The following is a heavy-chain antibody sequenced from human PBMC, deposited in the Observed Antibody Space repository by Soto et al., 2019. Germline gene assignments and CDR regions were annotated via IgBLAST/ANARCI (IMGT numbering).Heavy chain of an antibody. Sequence: QITLKESGPTLVKPTQTLTLTCTFSGFSLSTSGVGVGWIRQPPGKALEWLALIYWDDDKRYSPSLKSRLTITKNTSKSQVVLTMTNMHPVDTATYSCAHRHTAMVAFDYGGQGTLVTVSS. CDR2: IYWDDDK. CDR3: AHRHTAMVAFDY. J-gene: IGHJ4*02. V-gene: IGHV2-5*02. CDR1: GFSLSTSGVG. D-gene: IGHD5-18*01.